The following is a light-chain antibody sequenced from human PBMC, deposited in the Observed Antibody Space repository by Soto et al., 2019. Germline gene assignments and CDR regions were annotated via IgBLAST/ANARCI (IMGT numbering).Light chain of an antibody. V-gene: IGKV3-20*01. Sequence: EIVLTQSPATLSLSPGERATLSCRASQSVSSYLAWYQQKPGQAPRLLIYGTSSRATGVPDRFSGSGSGTDFTPTISRLEREDFAFYYCQQYGISPYSFGGGTKVDIK. J-gene: IGKJ4*01. CDR1: QSVSSY. CDR3: QQYGISPYS. CDR2: GTS.